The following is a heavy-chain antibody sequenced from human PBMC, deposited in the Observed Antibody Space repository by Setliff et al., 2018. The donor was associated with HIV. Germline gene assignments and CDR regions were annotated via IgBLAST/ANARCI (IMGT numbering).Heavy chain of an antibody. CDR1: GGSISSSNW. CDR2: IYHSGST. V-gene: IGHV4-4*02. D-gene: IGHD1-26*01. CDR3: ARHGVIWERLRPLLYFDS. Sequence: PSETLSLTCAVSGGSISSSNWWSWVRQPPGKGLEWIGEIYHSGSTNYNPSLRSRVTISIDTSRNQFSLQVTSVTAADTAIYFCARHGVIWERLRPLLYFDSWGQGTLVTVSS. J-gene: IGHJ4*02.